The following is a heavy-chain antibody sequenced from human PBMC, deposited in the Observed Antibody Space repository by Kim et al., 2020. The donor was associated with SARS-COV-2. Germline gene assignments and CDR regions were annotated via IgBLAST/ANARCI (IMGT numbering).Heavy chain of an antibody. J-gene: IGHJ2*01. CDR2: ISAYNGNT. Sequence: ASVKVSCKASGYTFTSYGISWVRQAPGQGLEWMGWISAYNGNTNYAQKLQGRVTMTTDTSTSTAYMELRSMRSDDTAVYYCVRAHPYYDWYFDLWGRGTLVTVSS. CDR1: GYTFTSYG. CDR3: VRAHPYYDWYFDL. D-gene: IGHD3-10*01. V-gene: IGHV1-18*01.